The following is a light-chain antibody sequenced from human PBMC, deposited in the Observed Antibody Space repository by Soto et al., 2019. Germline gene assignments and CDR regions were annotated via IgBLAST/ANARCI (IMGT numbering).Light chain of an antibody. V-gene: IGLV2-23*03. CDR1: SSDVGSNNL. CDR2: DGT. Sequence: QSVLTQPASVSGSPGQSITISCTGTSSDVGSNNLLSWYQQHPGKAPKVMIYDGTKRPSGVSNRFSGSKSGNTASLTISRLQAEDEADYYCCSYGGSSTLEAYVLFGGGTKLTVL. J-gene: IGLJ2*01. CDR3: CSYGGSSTLEAYVL.